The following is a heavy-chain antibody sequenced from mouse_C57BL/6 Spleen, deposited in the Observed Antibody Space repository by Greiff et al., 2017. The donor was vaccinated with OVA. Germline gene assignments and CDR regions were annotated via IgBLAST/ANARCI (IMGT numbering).Heavy chain of an antibody. CDR3: ASSYGYAGFAY. CDR2: IRNKANGYTT. D-gene: IGHD2-2*01. Sequence: EVHLVESGGGLVQPGGSLSLSCAASGFTFTDYYMSWVRQPPGKALEWLGFIRNKANGYTTEYSASVKGRFTISRDNSQSILYLQMNALGAEDSATYYCASSYGYAGFAYWGQGTLVTVSA. V-gene: IGHV7-3*01. CDR1: GFTFTDYY. J-gene: IGHJ3*01.